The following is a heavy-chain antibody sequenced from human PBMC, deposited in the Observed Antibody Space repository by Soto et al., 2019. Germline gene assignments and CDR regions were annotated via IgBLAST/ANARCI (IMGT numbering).Heavy chain of an antibody. Sequence: IKKNMSWFRQAPGKGLEKDSVIYSDGSTYYADSVKGRFTISRHNSKNTLYLQMNGLRAEDTAVYYCARDPYYDSSGYLASNGMDVWGQGTMVTVSS. CDR2: IYSDGST. D-gene: IGHD3-22*01. J-gene: IGHJ6*02. CDR3: ARDPYYDSSGYLASNGMDV. V-gene: IGHV3-53*04. CDR1: IKKN.